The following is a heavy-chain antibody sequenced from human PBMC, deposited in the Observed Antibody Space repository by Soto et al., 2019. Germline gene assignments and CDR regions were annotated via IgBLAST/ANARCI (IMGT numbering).Heavy chain of an antibody. CDR2: IYSGGSI. CDR1: GGSISTDY. J-gene: IGHJ4*02. V-gene: IGHV4-59*08. D-gene: IGHD3-16*01. CDR3: ARHWDGGSLAY. Sequence: QVQLQESGPGLVKPSETLSLTCTVSGGSISTDYWSGIRQPPGKGLEWIGYIYSGGSINYNPSLESRVAISVDTSKNQFSLTMTSVTAADTAVYYCARHWDGGSLAYWGQGTLVTVSS.